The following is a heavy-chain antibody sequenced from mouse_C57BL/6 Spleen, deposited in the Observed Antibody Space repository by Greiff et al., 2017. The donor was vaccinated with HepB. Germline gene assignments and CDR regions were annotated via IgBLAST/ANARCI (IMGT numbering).Heavy chain of an antibody. Sequence: DVKLQESGPGLVKPSQSLSLTCSVTGYSITSGYYWNWIRQFPGNKLEWMGYISYDGSNNYNPSLKNRISITRDTSKNQFFLKLNSVTTEDTATYYCAREGDYGSPYWGQGTLVTVSA. CDR1: GYSITSGYY. CDR3: AREGDYGSPY. CDR2: ISYDGSN. D-gene: IGHD1-1*01. V-gene: IGHV3-6*01. J-gene: IGHJ3*01.